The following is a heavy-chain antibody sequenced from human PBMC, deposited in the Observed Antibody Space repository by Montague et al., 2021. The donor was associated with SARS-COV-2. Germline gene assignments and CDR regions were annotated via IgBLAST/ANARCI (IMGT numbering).Heavy chain of an antibody. CDR1: GGSVSRISSH. CDR2: FYYAGGT. J-gene: IGHJ5*02. CDR3: ARHMGHVLVSVTSANWFDP. Sequence: SETLSLTCTVSGGSVSRISSHWGWIRQPPGKGLEYIGSFYYAGGTQYNPSLKSRVTISVDTSNDQFSLKMNSVTAADTAIYYCARHMGHVLVSVTSANWFDPWGQGTLVTVSS. D-gene: IGHD5/OR15-5a*01. V-gene: IGHV4-39*01.